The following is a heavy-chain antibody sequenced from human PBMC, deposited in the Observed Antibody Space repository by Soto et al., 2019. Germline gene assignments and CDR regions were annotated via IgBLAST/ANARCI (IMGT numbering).Heavy chain of an antibody. CDR3: ARSRTSANYFDY. J-gene: IGHJ4*02. CDR1: GGSISSGGYY. D-gene: IGHD2-2*01. V-gene: IGHV4-31*03. Sequence: QVQLQESGPGLVKPSQTLSLTCTVSGGSISSGGYYWSWLRQHPGKGLEWIGYIYYSGSTYYNPSLNSRVTTSVDTSKNQFSLKLSSVTAAYTAVYYCARSRTSANYFDYWGQGTLVTVSS. CDR2: IYYSGST.